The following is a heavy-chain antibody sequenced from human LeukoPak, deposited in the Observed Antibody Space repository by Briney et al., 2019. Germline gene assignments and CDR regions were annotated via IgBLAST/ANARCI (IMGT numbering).Heavy chain of an antibody. CDR3: ARKLTYYDFWSGYSIFDY. D-gene: IGHD3-3*01. Sequence: GASVKVSCKASGYTFTSYDINWVRQATGQGLEWMGWMNPNSGNTGYAQKFQGRVTMTRNTSISTAYMELSSLRSEDTAVYYCARKLTYYDFWSGYSIFDYWGQGTLVTVSS. CDR2: MNPNSGNT. V-gene: IGHV1-8*01. CDR1: GYTFTSYD. J-gene: IGHJ4*02.